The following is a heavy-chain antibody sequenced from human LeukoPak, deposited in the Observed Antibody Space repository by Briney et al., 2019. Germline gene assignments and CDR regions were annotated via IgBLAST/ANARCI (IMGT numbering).Heavy chain of an antibody. CDR3: ARDFYDSSGYYKPWGQYFQH. J-gene: IGHJ1*01. Sequence: ASVNVSCKASGYTFTSYAMNWVRQAPGQGLEWMGWINTNTGNPTYAQGFTGRFVFSLDTSVSTAYLQISSLKAEDTAVYYCARDFYDSSGYYKPWGQYFQHWGQGTLVTVSS. CDR1: GYTFTSYA. V-gene: IGHV7-4-1*02. CDR2: INTNTGNP. D-gene: IGHD3-22*01.